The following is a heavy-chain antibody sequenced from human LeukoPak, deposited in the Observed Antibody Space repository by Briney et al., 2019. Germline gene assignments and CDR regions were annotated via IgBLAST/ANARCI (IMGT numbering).Heavy chain of an antibody. CDR1: GGSFSSGSYY. CDR3: ARDAAAAGHFDY. D-gene: IGHD6-13*01. J-gene: IGHJ4*02. V-gene: IGHV4-61*01. CDR2: IYYSGST. Sequence: SETLSLTCTVSGGSFSSGSYYWSWIRQPPGKGLEWIGYIYYSGSTNYNPSLKSRVTISVDTSKNQFSLKLSSVTAADTAVYYCARDAAAAGHFDYWGQGTLVTVSS.